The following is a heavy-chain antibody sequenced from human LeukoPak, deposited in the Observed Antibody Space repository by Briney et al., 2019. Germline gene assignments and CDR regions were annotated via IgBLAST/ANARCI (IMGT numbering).Heavy chain of an antibody. CDR1: GYTFTSYA. V-gene: IGHV1-18*01. CDR2: ISVYNGNT. CDR3: ARDPYDTDAFDI. J-gene: IGHJ3*02. D-gene: IGHD3-22*01. Sequence: GASVKVSCKASGYTFTSYAISWVRQAPGQGLEWMGWISVYNGNTDYAQKLQGRVTMTTDTSTSTTYMELRSLRSDDTAVYYCARDPYDTDAFDIRGQGTMVTVSS.